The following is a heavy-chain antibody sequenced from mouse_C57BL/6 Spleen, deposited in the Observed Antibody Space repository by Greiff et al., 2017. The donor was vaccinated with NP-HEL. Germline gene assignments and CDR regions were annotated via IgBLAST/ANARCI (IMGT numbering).Heavy chain of an antibody. CDR1: GYTFTDYN. D-gene: IGHD1-1*01. J-gene: IGHJ1*03. V-gene: IGHV1-18*01. Sequence: EVQLQQSGPELVKPGASVKIPCKASGYTFTDYNMDWVKQSHGKSLEWIGDINPNNGGTIYNQKFKGKATLTVDKSSSTAYMELRSLTSEDTAVYYCARLNYYGSSYFDVWGTGTTVTVSS. CDR3: ARLNYYGSSYFDV. CDR2: INPNNGGT.